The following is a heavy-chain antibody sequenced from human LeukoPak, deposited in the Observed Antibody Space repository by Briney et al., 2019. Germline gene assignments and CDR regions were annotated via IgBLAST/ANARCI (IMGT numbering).Heavy chain of an antibody. J-gene: IGHJ3*02. CDR1: GFTFSSYG. Sequence: PGGSLRLSCAASGFTFSSYGMSWVRQAPGKGLEWVSAISGSGGSTYYADPVKGRFTISRDNSKNTLYLQMNSLRAEDTAVYYCAKSTDDDIVVVVAATDAFDIWGQGTMVTVSS. V-gene: IGHV3-23*01. CDR3: AKSTDDDIVVVVAATDAFDI. CDR2: ISGSGGST. D-gene: IGHD2-15*01.